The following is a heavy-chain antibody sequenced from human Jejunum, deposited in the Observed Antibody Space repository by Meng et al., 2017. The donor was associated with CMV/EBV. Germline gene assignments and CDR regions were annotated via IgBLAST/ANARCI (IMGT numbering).Heavy chain of an antibody. J-gene: IGHJ6*02. Sequence: GSISSYYWSWIRQPPGKRLEWIGYVYYSGSTNYNPSLKSRVTISVDTSKNQFSLKLSSVTAADTAVYYCARDGGLTQYYYYGMDVWGQGTTVTVSS. D-gene: IGHD2-15*01. CDR1: GSISSYY. CDR2: VYYSGST. V-gene: IGHV4-59*01. CDR3: ARDGGLTQYYYYGMDV.